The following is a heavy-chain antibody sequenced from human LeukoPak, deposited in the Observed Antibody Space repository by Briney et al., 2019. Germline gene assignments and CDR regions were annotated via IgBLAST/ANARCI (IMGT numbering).Heavy chain of an antibody. CDR2: INPSGVST. CDR3: ARGAVVNTAMDTFDY. CDR1: GYTFTSSY. V-gene: IGHV1-46*01. J-gene: IGHJ4*02. D-gene: IGHD5-18*01. Sequence: APGRVSCKAFGYTFTSSYMHWVRQAPGQGLEGRGVINPSGVSTSYAQKFQGRVTITRDTSTSTVYMELSSLRSEDTAVYYCARGAVVNTAMDTFDYWGQGTLVTVSS.